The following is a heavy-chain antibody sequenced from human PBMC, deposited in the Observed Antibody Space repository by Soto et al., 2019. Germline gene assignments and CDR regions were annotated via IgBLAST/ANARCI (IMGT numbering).Heavy chain of an antibody. CDR3: ARGAARRNYYGMDV. J-gene: IGHJ6*02. Sequence: GGSLRLSCAASGFTFSSYWMHWVRQAPGKGLVWVSRINSDGSSTSYADSVKGRFTISRDNAKNTLCLQMNSLRAEDTAVYYCARGAARRNYYGMDVWGQGTTVTVSS. CDR2: INSDGSST. V-gene: IGHV3-74*01. D-gene: IGHD6-6*01. CDR1: GFTFSSYW.